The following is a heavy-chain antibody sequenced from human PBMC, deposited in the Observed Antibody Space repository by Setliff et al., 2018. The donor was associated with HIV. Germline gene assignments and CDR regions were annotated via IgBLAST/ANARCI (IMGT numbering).Heavy chain of an antibody. CDR3: ARRHTAFDP. J-gene: IGHJ5*02. V-gene: IGHV4-39*01. CDR1: GGSISTSRYY. D-gene: IGHD5-18*01. CDR2: INYSGST. Sequence: PSETLSLTCTVSGGSISTSRYYWGWIRQPPGKGLEWIGSINYSGSTYYNPSLKSRVTISIDTSRNQFSLKLTSVTAADTAMYYCARRHTAFDPWGQGTLVTVSS.